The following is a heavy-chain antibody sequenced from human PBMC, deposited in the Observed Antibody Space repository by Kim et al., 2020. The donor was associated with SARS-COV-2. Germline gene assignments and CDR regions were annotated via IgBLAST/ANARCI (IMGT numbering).Heavy chain of an antibody. V-gene: IGHV3-23*01. Sequence: GGSLRLSCVGSGFTFSSYGMTWVRQAPGKGLEWVSGISSSGGNIYYADSVKGRFTISRDNSKNTLYLEMNSLRAEDTAVYYCAKGFNVGVPYNWFDPWGQGTLVTVSS. CDR2: ISSSGGNI. J-gene: IGHJ5*02. CDR3: AKGFNVGVPYNWFDP. D-gene: IGHD3-16*01. CDR1: GFTFSSYG.